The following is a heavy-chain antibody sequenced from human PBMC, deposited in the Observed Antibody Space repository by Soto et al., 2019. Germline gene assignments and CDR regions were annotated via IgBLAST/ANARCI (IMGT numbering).Heavy chain of an antibody. J-gene: IGHJ6*03. CDR2: IYYSGST. Sequence: PSETLSLTCTVSGGSISSYYWRWIRQPPGKGLEWIGYIYYSGSTNYNPSLKSRVTISVDTSKNQFSLKLSSVTAADTAVYYCARESGDGYYYYMDVWGKGTTVTVSS. CDR1: GGSISSYY. D-gene: IGHD1-26*01. CDR3: ARESGDGYYYYMDV. V-gene: IGHV4-59*01.